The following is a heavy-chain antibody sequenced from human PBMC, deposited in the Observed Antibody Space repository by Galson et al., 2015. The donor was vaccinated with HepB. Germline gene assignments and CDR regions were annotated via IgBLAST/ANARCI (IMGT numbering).Heavy chain of an antibody. Sequence: CAISGDRASSGAASWNWIRQSPSRGLEGLGRTFYRSKWYNEYAVSERGRISITPDTFNNQFSLHLNSVSPEDTALYYCARDLVIGDWTGGLHYWGQGILVTVSS. CDR1: GDRASSGAAS. J-gene: IGHJ4*02. D-gene: IGHD3-10*01. CDR3: ARDLVIGDWTGGLHY. V-gene: IGHV6-1*01. CDR2: TFYRSKWYN.